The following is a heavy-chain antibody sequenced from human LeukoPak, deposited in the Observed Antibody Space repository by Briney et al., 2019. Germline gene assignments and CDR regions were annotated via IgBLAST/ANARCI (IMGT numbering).Heavy chain of an antibody. D-gene: IGHD3/OR15-3a*01. CDR2: IYQSVST. CDR3: ARGSNYYYSMDV. Sequence: SETLSLTCAVSGYSISSGYYRGWIRQPPGKGLEWIGSIYQSVSTYYSPSLKSRVAISADTPKNQFSLKLTSVTAADTAVYYCARGSNYYYSMDVWGKGTTVTVSS. V-gene: IGHV4-38-2*01. J-gene: IGHJ6*04. CDR1: GYSISSGYY.